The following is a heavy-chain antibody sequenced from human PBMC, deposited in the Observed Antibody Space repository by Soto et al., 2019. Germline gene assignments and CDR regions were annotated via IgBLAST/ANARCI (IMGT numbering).Heavy chain of an antibody. D-gene: IGHD3-9*01. CDR1: GGSISSGGYD. CDR3: ARGLRYYDILTGYYNADYYYGMDV. V-gene: IGHV4-31*03. Sequence: SETLSLTCTVSGGSISSGGYDWSWIRQHPGKGLEWIGYIYYSGSTYYNPSLKSRVTISVDTSKNQFSLKLSSVTAADTAVYYCARGLRYYDILTGYYNADYYYGMDVWGQGTTVTVSS. J-gene: IGHJ6*02. CDR2: IYYSGST.